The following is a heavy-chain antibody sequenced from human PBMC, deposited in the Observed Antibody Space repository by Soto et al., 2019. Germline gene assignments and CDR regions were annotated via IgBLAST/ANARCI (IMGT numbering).Heavy chain of an antibody. Sequence: GSLRLSCAASGFTFSSYWMHWVRQAPGKGLVWVSRINSDGSSTSYADSVKGRFTISRDNAKNTLYLQMNSLRAEDTAVYYCARDSRELRFLEWLLWFDYWGQGTLVTVSS. CDR1: GFTFSSYW. V-gene: IGHV3-74*01. D-gene: IGHD3-3*01. CDR2: INSDGSST. J-gene: IGHJ4*02. CDR3: ARDSRELRFLEWLLWFDY.